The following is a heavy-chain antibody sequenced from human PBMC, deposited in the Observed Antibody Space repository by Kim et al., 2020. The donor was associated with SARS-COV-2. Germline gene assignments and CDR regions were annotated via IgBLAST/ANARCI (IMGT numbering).Heavy chain of an antibody. V-gene: IGHV1-18*01. CDR3: ARVRGKQLHPSDY. D-gene: IGHD6-13*01. Sequence: AQKLQGRVTMTTDTSTSTAYMELRSLRSDDTAVYYCARVRGKQLHPSDYWGQGTLVTVSS. J-gene: IGHJ4*02.